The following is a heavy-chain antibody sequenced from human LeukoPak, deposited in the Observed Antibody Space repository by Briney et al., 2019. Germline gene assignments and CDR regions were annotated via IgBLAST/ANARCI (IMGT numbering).Heavy chain of an antibody. J-gene: IGHJ4*02. Sequence: PGGSLRLSCAASGFTFSSYGMHWVRQAPGKGLEWVAVIWYDGSNKYYADSVKGRFTISRDNSKNTLYLQMNSLRAEDTAVYYCARDHWGHYDYVWGSYRRGGPSDYWGQGTLVTVSS. CDR1: GFTFSSYG. D-gene: IGHD3-16*02. CDR3: ARDHWGHYDYVWGSYRRGGPSDY. V-gene: IGHV3-33*01. CDR2: IWYDGSNK.